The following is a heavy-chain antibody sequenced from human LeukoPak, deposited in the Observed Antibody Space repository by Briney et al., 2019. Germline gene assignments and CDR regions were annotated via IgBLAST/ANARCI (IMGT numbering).Heavy chain of an antibody. CDR1: GGSISSSSFY. CDR3: ARDSSSWYTT. D-gene: IGHD6-13*01. V-gene: IGHV4-39*02. CDR2: IYYSGST. J-gene: IGHJ5*02. Sequence: SETLSLTCTVSGGSISSSSFYWGWIRQPPGKGLEWIGSIYYSGSTYYNPSLKSRVTISVDTSKNQFSLKLSSVTAADTAVYYCARDSSSWYTTWGQGTLVTVSS.